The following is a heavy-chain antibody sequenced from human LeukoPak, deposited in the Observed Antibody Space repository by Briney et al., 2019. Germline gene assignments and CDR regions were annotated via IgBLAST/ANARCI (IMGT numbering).Heavy chain of an antibody. D-gene: IGHD4-23*01. CDR3: ARDRYTVVSWYFDL. J-gene: IGHJ2*01. CDR1: GGSISSGGYY. Sequence: PSETLSLTCTVSGGSISSGGYYWSWIRQHPGKGLEWIGYIYYSGSTYYNPSLKSRVTISVDTSKNQFSLKLSSVTAANTAVYYCARDRYTVVSWYFDLWGRGTLVTVSS. V-gene: IGHV4-31*03. CDR2: IYYSGST.